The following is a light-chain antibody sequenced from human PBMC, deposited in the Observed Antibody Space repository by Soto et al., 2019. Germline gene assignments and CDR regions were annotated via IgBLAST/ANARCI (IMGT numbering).Light chain of an antibody. V-gene: IGLV2-14*03. CDR3: SSYTTSSTRV. Sequence: QCVLTQPASVSGAPGEWITISCTGTSSDVGAYDFVSWYQQHPDKAPKLMIYEVIYRPSGVSNRFSGSKSVNTATLTISGLQAEDEGDYYCSSYTTSSTRVFGTGTKVTVL. CDR2: EVI. J-gene: IGLJ1*01. CDR1: SSDVGAYDF.